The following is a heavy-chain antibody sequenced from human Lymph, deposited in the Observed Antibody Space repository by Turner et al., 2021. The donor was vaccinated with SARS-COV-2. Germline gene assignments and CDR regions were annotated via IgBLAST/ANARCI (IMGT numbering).Heavy chain of an antibody. Sequence: VHPQESCPTLLKPLETLSLPCTVPGVSLNNNYWSWIRQPAGKRLEWIGFIFYRGSNNYNPSLKSRVTISVDTSENQFSLKLTSGTAADTAIYYCARQTVNNWVDPWGQGTLVTVSS. V-gene: IGHV4-59*01. CDR2: IFYRGSN. J-gene: IGHJ5*02. CDR3: ARQTVNNWVDP. CDR1: GVSLNNNY. D-gene: IGHD2-21*02.